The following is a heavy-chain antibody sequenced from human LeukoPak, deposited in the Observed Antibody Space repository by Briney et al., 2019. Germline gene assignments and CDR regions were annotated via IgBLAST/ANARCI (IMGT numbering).Heavy chain of an antibody. CDR3: ARGARSYYGSGRGWYYYYMDV. CDR1: GGSFSGYY. Sequence: SETLSPTCAVYGGSFSGYYWSWIRQPPGKGLEWIGEINHSGSTNYNPSLKSRVTISVDTSKNQFSLKLSSVTAADTAVYYCARGARSYYGSGRGWYYYYMDVWGKGTTVTVPS. CDR2: INHSGST. V-gene: IGHV4-34*01. D-gene: IGHD3-10*01. J-gene: IGHJ6*03.